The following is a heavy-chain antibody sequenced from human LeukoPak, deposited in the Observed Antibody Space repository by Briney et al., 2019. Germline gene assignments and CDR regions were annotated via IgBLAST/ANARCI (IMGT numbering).Heavy chain of an antibody. Sequence: ASVKVSCKASGYTFTSYDINWVRQATGQGLEWMGWMNPNSGNTGYAQKFQGRVTMTRNTSISTAYMELSSLRSEDTAVYYCARGRPGIAAAGTRDWSDPWGQGTLVTVSS. CDR3: ARGRPGIAAAGTRDWSDP. CDR2: MNPNSGNT. D-gene: IGHD6-13*01. V-gene: IGHV1-8*01. CDR1: GYTFTSYD. J-gene: IGHJ5*02.